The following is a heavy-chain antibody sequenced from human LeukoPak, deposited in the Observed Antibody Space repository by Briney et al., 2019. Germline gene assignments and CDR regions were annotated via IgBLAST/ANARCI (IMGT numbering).Heavy chain of an antibody. Sequence: PSETLSLTCTVSGGSISSSSYYWGWIRQPPGKGLEWIGSIYYSGSTNYNPSLKSRVTISVDTSKNQFSLKLSSVTAADTAVYYCARVRGDYPPIDSYFDYWGQGTLVTVSS. CDR1: GGSISSSSYY. J-gene: IGHJ4*02. CDR3: ARVRGDYPPIDSYFDY. CDR2: IYYSGST. D-gene: IGHD4-17*01. V-gene: IGHV4-39*07.